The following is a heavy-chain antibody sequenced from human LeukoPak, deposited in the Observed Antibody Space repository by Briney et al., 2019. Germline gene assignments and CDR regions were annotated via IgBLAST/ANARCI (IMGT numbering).Heavy chain of an antibody. V-gene: IGHV1-18*01. CDR3: ARDTSGGPYFDY. Sequence: ASVKVSCKASGYTFTSYGISWVRQAPGQGLEWVGWISAYNRDTNYAQKVQGRVTLTTDTSTTTAYVELRSLRSDDTAVYYCARDTSGGPYFDYWGQGTLVTVAS. CDR2: ISAYNRDT. CDR1: GYTFTSYG. D-gene: IGHD4-23*01. J-gene: IGHJ4*02.